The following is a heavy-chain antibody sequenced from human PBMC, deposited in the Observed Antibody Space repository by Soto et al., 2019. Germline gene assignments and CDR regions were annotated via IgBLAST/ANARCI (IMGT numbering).Heavy chain of an antibody. CDR2: VYHSGST. J-gene: IGHJ4*02. D-gene: IGHD3-10*01. V-gene: IGHV4-4*02. Sequence: QVQLQESGPGLVEPSGTLSLTCTVSSGSISYNNWWTWVRQPPGKGLEWIGEVYHSGSTNYNPSLKSRVTISVDKSKRQFSLKVTSVTAADTAVYYCARLECYSGSGSYQDYWGQGTLVTVSS. CDR1: SGSISYNNW. CDR3: ARLECYSGSGSYQDY.